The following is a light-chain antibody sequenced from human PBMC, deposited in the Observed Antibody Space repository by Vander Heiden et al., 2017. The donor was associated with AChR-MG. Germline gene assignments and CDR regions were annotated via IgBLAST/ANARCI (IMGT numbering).Light chain of an antibody. Sequence: DIVTTQSPLSLPVTPGARASISCRSSQSLLHSNGYNDLDWYLQKPGQSPQLLIYLGSNRASRVPDRFSGSGSGTDFTLRISRVEAEDVGVYYCMQALQSITFGQGTRLEIK. CDR1: QSLLHSNGYND. CDR2: LGS. CDR3: MQALQSIT. V-gene: IGKV2-28*01. J-gene: IGKJ5*01.